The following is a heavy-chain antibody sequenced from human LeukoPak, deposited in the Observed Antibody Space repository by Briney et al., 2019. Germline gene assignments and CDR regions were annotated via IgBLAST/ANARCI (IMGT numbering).Heavy chain of an antibody. V-gene: IGHV3-23*01. CDR3: ARDDSLLQFGC. J-gene: IGHJ4*02. D-gene: IGHD5-24*01. CDR2: IIPSGVTT. Sequence: PGGSLRLSCAASGFRFDTYAMGWVRQAPGKGLEWVSGIIPSGVTTYYADSVKGRFAISRDNSKNTVYLQMNSLRAEDTAVYYCARDDSLLQFGCWGQGTLVTVSS. CDR1: GFRFDTYA.